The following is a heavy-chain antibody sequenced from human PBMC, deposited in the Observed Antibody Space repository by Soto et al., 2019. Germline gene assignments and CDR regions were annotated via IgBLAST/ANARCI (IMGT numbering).Heavy chain of an antibody. D-gene: IGHD3-22*01. CDR3: GLGDDSSGYYAPLQY. J-gene: IGHJ4*02. Sequence: QMQLVQSGAEVKKTGSSVKVSCKASGYTFTYRYLHWVRQAPGQALEWMGWITPFNGNTNYAQKFQDRVTITRDRSMSTAYMELSSLRSEDTAMYYCGLGDDSSGYYAPLQYWGQGTLVTVSS. V-gene: IGHV1-45*02. CDR1: GYTFTYRY. CDR2: ITPFNGNT.